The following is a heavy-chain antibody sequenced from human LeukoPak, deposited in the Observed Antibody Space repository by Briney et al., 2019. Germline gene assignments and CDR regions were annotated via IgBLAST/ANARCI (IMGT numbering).Heavy chain of an antibody. Sequence: PGGSLRLSCAASGFIFSGYEMNWVRQAPGKGLEWVSCISSSGSLIFYADSVKGRFTISRDNAKNSLYLQMNSLRVEDTAVYYCAREIEDAFDVWGQGTMVAVSS. V-gene: IGHV3-48*03. CDR2: ISSSGSLI. J-gene: IGHJ3*01. CDR3: AREIEDAFDV. CDR1: GFIFSGYE.